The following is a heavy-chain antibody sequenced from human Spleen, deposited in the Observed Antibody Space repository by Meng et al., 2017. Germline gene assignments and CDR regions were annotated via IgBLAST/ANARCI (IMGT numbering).Heavy chain of an antibody. J-gene: IGHJ4*02. D-gene: IGHD6-13*01. CDR1: GYNFPDYY. V-gene: IGHV1-2*06. CDR3: ARDEDISAAGKLFGDY. Sequence: QGQLVKSGAEVKRPGASVKVSCKPSGYNFPDYYIHWVRRALGQGLEWMGRINPKIGDTHYAQKFQGRVTMTGDTSISTAYMELSGLRSDDTAMYYCARDEDISAAGKLFGDYWGQGTLVTVSS. CDR2: INPKIGDT.